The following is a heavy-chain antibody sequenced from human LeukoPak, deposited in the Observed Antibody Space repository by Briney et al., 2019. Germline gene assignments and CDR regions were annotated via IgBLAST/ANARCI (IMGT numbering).Heavy chain of an antibody. CDR3: ARGTTGGPAPFDY. D-gene: IGHD4-11*01. J-gene: IGHJ4*02. Sequence: ASVKVSCKASGYTFTSYYMHWVRQAPGQGLEWMGVINPSGGSTSYAQKFQGRVTITRDTSTSTVYMDLSSLRSDDTAVYYCARGTTGGPAPFDYWGQGTLVTVSS. CDR1: GYTFTSYY. V-gene: IGHV1-46*01. CDR2: INPSGGST.